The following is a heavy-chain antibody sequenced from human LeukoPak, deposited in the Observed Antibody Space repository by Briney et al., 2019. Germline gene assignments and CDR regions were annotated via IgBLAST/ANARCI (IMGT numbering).Heavy chain of an antibody. J-gene: IGHJ4*02. D-gene: IGHD5-24*01. CDR3: ARESPRRGETRDGYR. V-gene: IGHV3-7*01. CDR1: GFIFKKYW. Sequence: QPGGSLRLSCVASGFIFKKYWINWVRQFPGEGLECLANIKEDGSETYYAYSVKGRFTISRDNPKNSLFLQINTLRVEDTAVYYCARESPRRGETRDGYRWGQGTVVTVSS. CDR2: IKEDGSET.